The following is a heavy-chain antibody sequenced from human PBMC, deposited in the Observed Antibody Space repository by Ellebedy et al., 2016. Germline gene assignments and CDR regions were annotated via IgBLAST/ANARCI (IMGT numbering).Heavy chain of an antibody. CDR1: GFTFSSYW. Sequence: GGSLRLXXAASGFTFSSYWMNWVRQAPGKGLEWVANINQDGSAKHFVDSVKGRFIMSRDDAKNTVSLQMSSLRAEDTAVYYCARGDMQWPGIDNWGQGTLVTVSS. V-gene: IGHV3-7*02. D-gene: IGHD6-19*01. CDR2: INQDGSAK. CDR3: ARGDMQWPGIDN. J-gene: IGHJ4*02.